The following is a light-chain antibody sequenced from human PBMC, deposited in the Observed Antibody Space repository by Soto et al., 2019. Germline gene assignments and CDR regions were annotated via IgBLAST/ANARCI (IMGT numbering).Light chain of an antibody. CDR2: GVS. CDR1: QDISNY. Sequence: DFQMTQSPSSLSASVGDSVTITCRASQDISNYLAWYHQKPGKVPKVLIYGVSTLQSGVPSRFSGSGSGTEFTLTISSLQPEEFATYYCQQLNSYPLTFGGGTKVDIK. J-gene: IGKJ4*01. CDR3: QQLNSYPLT. V-gene: IGKV1-9*01.